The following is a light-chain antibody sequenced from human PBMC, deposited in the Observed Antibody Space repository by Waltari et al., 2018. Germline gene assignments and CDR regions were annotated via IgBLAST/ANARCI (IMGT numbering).Light chain of an antibody. CDR2: VKN. Sequence: SSELTQDPAVSVAMGQTVRITCQGESLRSHYASGYQQRPGQAPILVIYVKNNRPSGVPDRFSGSSSHNTGSLTITGAQAEDEASYYCHSRDASGVAGSFGGGTKLTVL. V-gene: IGLV3-19*01. J-gene: IGLJ2*01. CDR3: HSRDASGVAGS. CDR1: SLRSHY.